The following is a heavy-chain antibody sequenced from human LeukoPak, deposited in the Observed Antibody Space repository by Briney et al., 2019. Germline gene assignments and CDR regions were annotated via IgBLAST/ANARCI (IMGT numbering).Heavy chain of an antibody. CDR3: ARDGPAQMVDFDY. Sequence: ASVKVSCKASGYTFSGTGWYLYWLRQAPGQGLECMGWIYPYAGATHYAQKFQGRVAMTRDTSISTAYMELSRLRPDDTAVYYCARDGPAQMVDFDYWGQGTLATVSS. CDR2: IYPYAGAT. V-gene: IGHV1-2*02. J-gene: IGHJ4*02. CDR1: GYTFSGTGWY. D-gene: IGHD3-10*01.